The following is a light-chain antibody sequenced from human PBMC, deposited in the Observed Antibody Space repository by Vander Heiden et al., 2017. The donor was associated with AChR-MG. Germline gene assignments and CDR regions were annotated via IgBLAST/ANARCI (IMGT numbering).Light chain of an antibody. J-gene: IGKJ2*01. CDR2: GAS. Sequence: EVVLTQSPGTLSLSPGERATLSCRASQSVSRNYLAWYQQKPGQAPSLLIHGASTRATDIPDRFTGSGSGTEFTLTISGLEPEDFAVYHCQQYGSVPYAFGQGTKLEIK. CDR3: QQYGSVPYA. CDR1: QSVSRNY. V-gene: IGKV3-20*01.